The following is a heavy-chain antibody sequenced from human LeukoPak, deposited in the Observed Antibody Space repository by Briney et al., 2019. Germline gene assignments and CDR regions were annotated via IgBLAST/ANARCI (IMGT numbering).Heavy chain of an antibody. D-gene: IGHD6-13*01. J-gene: IGHJ4*02. CDR1: GGSISSGSYY. CDR2: IYTSGST. Sequence: SQTLSLTCTVSGGSISSGSYYWSWIRQPAGKGLEWIGRIYTSGSTNYNPSLKSRVTISVDTSKNQFSLKLSSVTAADTAVYYCARDRGIAAAGLDYWGQGTLVTVSS. V-gene: IGHV4-61*02. CDR3: ARDRGIAAAGLDY.